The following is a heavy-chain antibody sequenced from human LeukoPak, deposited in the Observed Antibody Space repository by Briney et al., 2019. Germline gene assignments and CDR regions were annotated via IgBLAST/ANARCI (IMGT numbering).Heavy chain of an antibody. J-gene: IGHJ4*02. V-gene: IGHV3-33*01. CDR2: IWYDGSNK. Sequence: PGGSLRLSCAASGFTFSSYGMHWVRQAPGKGLEWVAVIWYDGSNKYYADSVKGRFTISRDNSKNTLYLQMNSLRAEDTAVYYCAREWDSKKKGIDYWGQGTLVTVSP. D-gene: IGHD1-26*01. CDR1: GFTFSSYG. CDR3: AREWDSKKKGIDY.